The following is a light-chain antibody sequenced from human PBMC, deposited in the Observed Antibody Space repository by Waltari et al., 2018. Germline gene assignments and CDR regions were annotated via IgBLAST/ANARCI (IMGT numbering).Light chain of an antibody. CDR2: DAS. V-gene: IGKV3-20*01. J-gene: IGKJ1*01. CDR3: QHYRSLPVT. Sequence: IVLTQSSGTLSLSSGESATLSSRASASVRRSLAWYQQRPGQAPSLLIYDASARATGIPDRFSGSGSWTDFSLTISRLEPEDFALYYCQHYRSLPVTFGQGTKVEIK. CDR1: ASVRRS.